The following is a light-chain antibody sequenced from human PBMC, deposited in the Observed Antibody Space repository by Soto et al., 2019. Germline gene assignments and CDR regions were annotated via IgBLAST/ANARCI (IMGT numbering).Light chain of an antibody. Sequence: QLVLTQSPSASASLGASVKLTCTLSSGHSTYAIAWHQHQPEKGPRYLMRVNSDGSHTKGDGVPDRFSGSTSGPERYLSLSSLQSEDEADYYCQTWGSDILLVFGGGTKLTVL. J-gene: IGLJ2*01. CDR2: VNSDGSH. V-gene: IGLV4-69*01. CDR3: QTWGSDILLV. CDR1: SGHSTYA.